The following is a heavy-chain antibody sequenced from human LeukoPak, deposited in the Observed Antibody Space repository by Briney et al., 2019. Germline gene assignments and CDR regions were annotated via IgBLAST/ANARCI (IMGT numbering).Heavy chain of an antibody. J-gene: IGHJ4*02. V-gene: IGHV1-69*05. CDR1: GGTFSSYA. D-gene: IGHD2-2*01. CDR3: ARTIVVEYQPTFGFDY. Sequence: SVRVSCKASGGTFSSYAISWVRQAPGQGLEWMGGIIPIFGTANYAQKFQGRVTITTDKSTSTAYMELSSLRSEDTAVYYCARTIVVEYQPTFGFDYWGQGTLVTVSS. CDR2: IIPIFGTA.